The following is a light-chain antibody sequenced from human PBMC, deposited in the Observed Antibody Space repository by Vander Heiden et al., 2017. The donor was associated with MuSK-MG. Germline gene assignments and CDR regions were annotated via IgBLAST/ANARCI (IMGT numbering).Light chain of an antibody. Sequence: DIQMTQSPSSLSASVGDRVTITCRASQGIRTDLDWFQHKPGKAPRRLIFRASSLQSGVPSRFRGSGSGTEFTLTISSLQSEDFATYYCLQYRTYPHTFGPGTKVEMK. J-gene: IGKJ3*01. CDR2: RAS. V-gene: IGKV1-17*01. CDR3: LQYRTYPHT. CDR1: QGIRTD.